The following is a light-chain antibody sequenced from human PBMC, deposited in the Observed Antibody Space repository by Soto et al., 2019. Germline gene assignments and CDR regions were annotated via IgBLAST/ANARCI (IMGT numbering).Light chain of an antibody. V-gene: IGLV2-8*01. Sequence: QSALTQPPSASGSPGQSVTISCTGTSSDVGGYNYVSWYQQHPDKAPTLIIYEVSKRPSGVPDRFSGSKSDNTASLTVSGLQADDEADYYCSSYAGSARILFGGGTKLTVL. CDR2: EVS. CDR3: SSYAGSARIL. J-gene: IGLJ2*01. CDR1: SSDVGGYNY.